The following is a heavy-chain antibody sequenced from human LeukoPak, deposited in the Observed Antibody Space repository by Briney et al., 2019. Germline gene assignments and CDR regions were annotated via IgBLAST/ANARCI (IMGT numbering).Heavy chain of an antibody. CDR2: IVYSGST. V-gene: IGHV4-39*01. D-gene: IGHD1-26*01. CDR1: GGSISSSNYY. J-gene: IGHJ4*02. Sequence: SETLSLTCTVSGGSISSSNYYWGWIRQPPGKGLDWIGSIVYSGSTNYNPSLERRATISVDRSKNQFSLKLSSVTATDTAVYYCARYVVGSMSDYWGQGTLVTVSS. CDR3: ARYVVGSMSDY.